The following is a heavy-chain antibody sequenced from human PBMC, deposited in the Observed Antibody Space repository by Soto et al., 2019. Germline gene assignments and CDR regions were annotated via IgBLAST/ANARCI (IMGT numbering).Heavy chain of an antibody. CDR1: GLTFSRYS. V-gene: IGHV3-48*02. J-gene: IGHJ4*01. Sequence: PGGSLRLSCEVSGLTFSRYSLNWVRQAPGKGLDWISYISPGGTTTYYADAVKGRFTVSRDDAKNSLFLQMNSLRDEDTAVYYCSTYADDHGDYHDYWGQGTLVTVSS. CDR3: STYADDHGDYHDY. CDR2: ISPGGTTT. D-gene: IGHD2-2*01.